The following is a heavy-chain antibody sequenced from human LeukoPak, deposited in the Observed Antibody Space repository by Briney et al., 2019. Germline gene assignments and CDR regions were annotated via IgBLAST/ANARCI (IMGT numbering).Heavy chain of an antibody. Sequence: HPGGSLRLSCAASGFTFSSNGMHWVRQAPGKGLEGVALMWYDGSDKYYADSVKGRFTISRDNSKNTLYLQMNSLRAEDTAVYYCARDLNSGWFHYTWGQGTLVTVPS. J-gene: IGHJ5*02. CDR3: ARDLNSGWFHYT. CDR1: GFTFSSNG. V-gene: IGHV3-33*01. CDR2: MWYDGSDK. D-gene: IGHD6-19*01.